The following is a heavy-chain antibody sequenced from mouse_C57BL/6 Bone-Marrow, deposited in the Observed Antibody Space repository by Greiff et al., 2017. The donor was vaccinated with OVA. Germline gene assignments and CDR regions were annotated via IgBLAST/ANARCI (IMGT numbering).Heavy chain of an antibody. CDR3: GRGDYYGSSYWYFDV. CDR1: GFTFSDYG. J-gene: IGHJ1*03. D-gene: IGHD1-1*01. Sequence: DVHLVESGGGLVQPGGSLKLSCAASGFTFSDYGMAWVRQAPRKGPEWVAFISNLAYSIYYADTVTGRFTISRENAKNTLYLEMSSLRSEDTAMYYCGRGDYYGSSYWYFDVWGTGTTVTVSS. V-gene: IGHV5-15*04. CDR2: ISNLAYSI.